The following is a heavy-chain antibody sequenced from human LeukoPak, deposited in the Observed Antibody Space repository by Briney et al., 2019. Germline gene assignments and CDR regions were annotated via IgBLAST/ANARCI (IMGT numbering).Heavy chain of an antibody. CDR1: GFTFSSYG. Sequence: PGGSLRLSCAASGFTFSSYGMHWVRQAPGKGLEWVAVIRYDGSNKYCADSVKGRFTISRDNSKNTLYLQMNSLRAEDTAVYYCAKDRGQPGDLRGFDYWGQGTLVTVSS. CDR3: AKDRGQPGDLRGFDY. J-gene: IGHJ4*02. V-gene: IGHV3-30*02. D-gene: IGHD7-27*01. CDR2: IRYDGSNK.